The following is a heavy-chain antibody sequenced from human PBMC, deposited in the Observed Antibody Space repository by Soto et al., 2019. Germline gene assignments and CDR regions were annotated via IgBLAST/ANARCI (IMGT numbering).Heavy chain of an antibody. CDR3: ARHGQLYNSGWYLNWFDP. D-gene: IGHD6-19*01. J-gene: IGHJ5*02. V-gene: IGHV4-59*04. Sequence: SETLSLTCVVSGGSLSSYYWSWIRQPPGKGLEWIGYIYYSGSTYYNPSLKSRVTISVDTSKNQFSLKLSSVTAADTAVYYCARHGQLYNSGWYLNWFDPWGQGTLVTVSS. CDR2: IYYSGST. CDR1: GGSLSSYY.